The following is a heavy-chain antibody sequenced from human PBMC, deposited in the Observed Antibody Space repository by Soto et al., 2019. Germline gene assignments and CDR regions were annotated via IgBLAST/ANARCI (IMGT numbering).Heavy chain of an antibody. D-gene: IGHD3-22*01. Sequence: NPGGSLRLSCAASGFTFSDYYMSWIRQAPGKGLEWVSYISSSGSTIYYADSVKGRFTISRDNAKNSLYLQMNSLRAEDTAVYYCAGALYYYDSSGYLNDAFDIWGQGTMVTVSS. J-gene: IGHJ3*02. CDR1: GFTFSDYY. V-gene: IGHV3-11*01. CDR2: ISSSGSTI. CDR3: AGALYYYDSSGYLNDAFDI.